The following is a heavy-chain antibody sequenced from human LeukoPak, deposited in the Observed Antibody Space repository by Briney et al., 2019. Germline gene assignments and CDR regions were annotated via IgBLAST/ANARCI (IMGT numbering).Heavy chain of an antibody. CDR2: ISGSGDST. D-gene: IGHD3-22*01. CDR3: AGDRGRYYDSRGFYWGYYFDS. J-gene: IGHJ4*02. CDR1: GFTFSTYA. Sequence: GGSLRLSCAAPGFTFSTYAVTWVRQAPGKGLEWVSTISGSGDSTYYADSVKGRFTISRDNSKDTLYLQMSSVRVDDTAVYYCAGDRGRYYDSRGFYWGYYFDSWGQGILVTVST. V-gene: IGHV3-23*01.